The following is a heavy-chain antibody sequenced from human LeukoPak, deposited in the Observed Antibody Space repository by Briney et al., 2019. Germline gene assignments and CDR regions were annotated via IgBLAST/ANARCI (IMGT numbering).Heavy chain of an antibody. CDR2: IYHSGST. Sequence: SETLSLTCTVSGYSISSGYYWGWIWQPPGKGLEWIGSIYHSGSTYYNPSLKSRVTISVDTSKNQFSLKLSSVTAADTAVYYCARVRYDYGDYWFLWFDPWGQGTLVTVSS. D-gene: IGHD4-17*01. CDR1: GYSISSGYY. J-gene: IGHJ5*02. CDR3: ARVRYDYGDYWFLWFDP. V-gene: IGHV4-38-2*02.